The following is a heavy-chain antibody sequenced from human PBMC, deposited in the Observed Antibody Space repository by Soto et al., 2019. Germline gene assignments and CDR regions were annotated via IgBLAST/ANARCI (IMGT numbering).Heavy chain of an antibody. Sequence: QVQLQESGPGLVKPSQTQSLTCTVSGASISSGDSFWSWIRQPPGKGLEWIAYIYSSGSTYYNPSLKRRVAISIDTSKNQFSLNLSSLTAADTAVYYCASLNLSFDPWGQGTLVTVSS. J-gene: IGHJ5*02. CDR1: GASISSGDSF. CDR2: IYSSGST. V-gene: IGHV4-30-4*01. CDR3: ASLNLSFDP.